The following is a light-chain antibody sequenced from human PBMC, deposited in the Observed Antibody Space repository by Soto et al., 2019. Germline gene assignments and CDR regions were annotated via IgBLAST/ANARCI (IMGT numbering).Light chain of an antibody. V-gene: IGLV3-21*02. CDR2: DNS. CDR3: QVWDTNSDLYV. CDR1: NIGSKS. J-gene: IGLJ1*01. Sequence: SYDLTQPPSVSVAPGQTARITCGGKNIGSKSVHWYQQKPGQAPVLVVSDNSDRPSGIPERFSGSNSGNTATLTIGSVEAGDEADFYCQVWDTNSDLYVFGPGTKATVL.